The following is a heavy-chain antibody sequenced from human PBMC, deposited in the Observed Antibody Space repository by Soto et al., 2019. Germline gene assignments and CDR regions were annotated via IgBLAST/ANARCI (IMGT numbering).Heavy chain of an antibody. Sequence: PGGSLRLSCAASGFTFSSYAMSWVRPAPGKGLEWVSAISGSGGSTYYAHSVKGRFTISRVNSKNTLYLQMNTLRAEDTAVYYCAKDEAGWYYDSWSGYLTAAGRSYIYYGMDVWGQGTTVTVFS. CDR3: AKDEAGWYYDSWSGYLTAAGRSYIYYGMDV. D-gene: IGHD3-3*01. V-gene: IGHV3-23*01. CDR1: GFTFSSYA. CDR2: ISGSGGST. J-gene: IGHJ6*02.